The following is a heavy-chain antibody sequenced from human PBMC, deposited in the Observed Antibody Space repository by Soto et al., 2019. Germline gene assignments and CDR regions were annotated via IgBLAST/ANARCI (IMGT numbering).Heavy chain of an antibody. J-gene: IGHJ4*02. D-gene: IGHD3-22*01. CDR1: GVTFSTYG. CDR2: ISYDGSNK. V-gene: IGHV3-30*18. CDR3: AKEKRGYGGYPVGLLDY. Sequence: QVQLVESGGGVVQPGRSLRLSCAASGVTFSTYGMHWVRQAPAKGLEWVALISYDGSNKYYADSVKGRFTISRDNSKNTLYLQMNSLRVEDTAVYYWAKEKRGYGGYPVGLLDYWGQGTLVTVSS.